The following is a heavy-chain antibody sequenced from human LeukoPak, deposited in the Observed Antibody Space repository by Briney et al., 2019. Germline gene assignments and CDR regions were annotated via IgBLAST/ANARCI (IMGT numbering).Heavy chain of an antibody. CDR1: GFTFSDYY. J-gene: IGHJ4*02. CDR2: ISSSGSTI. CDR3: ARDHGSYYAGHFDY. Sequence: GGSLRLSCAASGFTFSDYYMSWIRRAPGKGLEGVSYISSSGSTIYYADSVKGRFTISRDNAKNSLYLQMNSLRAEDTAVYYCARDHGSYYAGHFDYWGQGTLVTVSS. V-gene: IGHV3-11*01. D-gene: IGHD1-26*01.